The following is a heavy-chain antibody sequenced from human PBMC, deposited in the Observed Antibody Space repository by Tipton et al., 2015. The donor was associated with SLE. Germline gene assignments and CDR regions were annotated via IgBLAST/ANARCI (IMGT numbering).Heavy chain of an antibody. CDR3: ARDGYCSTSNCRTSGYMDV. D-gene: IGHD2-2*01. CDR2: IYNSGIT. Sequence: TLSLTCTVSGDSFSSGSSSWNWVRQPAGKGLEWIGLIYNSGITNYNPSLQSRVTLSVDMSKNQFSLRLSSVTAADTAVYYCARDGYCSTSNCRTSGYMDVWGKGTMVNVSS. J-gene: IGHJ6*03. CDR1: GDSFSSGSSS. V-gene: IGHV4-61*10.